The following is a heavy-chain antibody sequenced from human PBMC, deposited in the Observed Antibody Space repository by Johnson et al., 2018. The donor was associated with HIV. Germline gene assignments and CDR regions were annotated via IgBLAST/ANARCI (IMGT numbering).Heavy chain of an antibody. V-gene: IGHV3-30*02. Sequence: QVQLVESGGGVVQPGRSLRLSCAASGFTFSSLAMHWVRQAPGKGLEWVAFIRYDGSNKYYADSVKGRFTISRDNSKNTLYLQMNSLRAEDTAVYYCAKGGSAVAVAFDIWGQGTMVTVSS. CDR1: GFTFSSLA. CDR3: AKGGSAVAVAFDI. J-gene: IGHJ3*02. D-gene: IGHD6-19*01. CDR2: IRYDGSNK.